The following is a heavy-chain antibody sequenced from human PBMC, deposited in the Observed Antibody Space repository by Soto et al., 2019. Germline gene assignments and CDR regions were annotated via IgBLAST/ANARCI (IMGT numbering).Heavy chain of an antibody. V-gene: IGHV3-72*01. CDR1: GFTFSDHY. CDR3: TSRGY. Sequence: EAQLVESGGGLVQPGGSLRLSCAASGFTFSDHYMEWVHQAPGKGLEWVGRSRNKAKSYTTDYAASVKGRFTISRDDSKNSVHLQMSSLETEDTAVYYCTSRGYWGQGTLVTVSS. J-gene: IGHJ4*02. CDR2: SRNKAKSYTT.